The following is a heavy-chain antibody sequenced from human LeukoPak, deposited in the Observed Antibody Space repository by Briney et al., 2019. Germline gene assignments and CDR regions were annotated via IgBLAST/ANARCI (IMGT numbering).Heavy chain of an antibody. CDR3: AKGGCTSGYCGFDY. CDR2: ISGGGDT. V-gene: IGHV3-23*01. D-gene: IGHD3-22*01. CDR1: GFTFNSYA. J-gene: IGHJ4*02. Sequence: GGSLRVSCAASGFTFNSYAMSWGRQAPGKGLEWVSHISGGGDTYYADSVKGRFTISRDNSKNTLYLQMNSLRAEDTAVYYCAKGGCTSGYCGFDYWGQGTLVTVSS.